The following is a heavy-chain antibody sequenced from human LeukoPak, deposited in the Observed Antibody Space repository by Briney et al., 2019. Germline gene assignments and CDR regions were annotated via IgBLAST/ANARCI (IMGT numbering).Heavy chain of an antibody. CDR1: EFTEFSFNNA. J-gene: IGHJ6*03. CDR2: ISDSGDRA. Sequence: PGGSLRLSCAASEFTEFSFNNAWMSWVRQAPGKGLEWVSAISDSGDRAYYADSVKGRFTISRDNFKNTLFLQLNSLRADDTAVYYCVKIEGSGWSGYMDVWGKGTTVTVSS. CDR3: VKIEGSGWSGYMDV. D-gene: IGHD6-19*01. V-gene: IGHV3-23*01.